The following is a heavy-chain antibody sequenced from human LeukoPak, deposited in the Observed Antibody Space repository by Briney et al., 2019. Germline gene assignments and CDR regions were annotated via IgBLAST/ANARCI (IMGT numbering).Heavy chain of an antibody. CDR3: AKDHGDFWSGYSSSFYGMDV. CDR2: ISGSGGST. V-gene: IGHV3-23*01. Sequence: GGSLRLSCAASGFTFSSYAMSWVRQAPGKGLEWVSAISGSGGSTYYADSVKGRFTISRDNSKNTLYLQMNSLRAEDTAVYYCAKDHGDFWSGYSSSFYGMDVWGQGTTVTVSS. D-gene: IGHD3-3*01. CDR1: GFTFSSYA. J-gene: IGHJ6*02.